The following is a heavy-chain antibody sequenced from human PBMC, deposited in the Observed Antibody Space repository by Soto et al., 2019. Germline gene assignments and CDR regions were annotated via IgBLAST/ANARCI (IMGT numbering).Heavy chain of an antibody. CDR2: ISGSGGST. D-gene: IGHD6-19*01. V-gene: IGHV3-23*01. CDR1: GFTFSNYA. Sequence: GGSLRLSCAASGFTFSNYAMSWVRQAPGKGLEWVSAISGSGGSTYYADSMKGRFTISRDNSKNTLYLQMNSLRAEDTAVYYCAKDGSVAGVYYGMDVWGQGTTVTVSS. CDR3: AKDGSVAGVYYGMDV. J-gene: IGHJ6*02.